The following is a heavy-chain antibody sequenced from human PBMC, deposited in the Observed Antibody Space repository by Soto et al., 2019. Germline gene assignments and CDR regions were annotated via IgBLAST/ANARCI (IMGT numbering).Heavy chain of an antibody. CDR2: INHSGST. V-gene: IGHV4-34*01. CDR1: GGSFSGYY. Sequence: TSETLSLTCAVYGGSFSGYYWSWIRQPPGKGLEWIGEINHSGSTNYNPSLKSRVTISVDTSKNQFSLKLSSVTAADTAVYYCARATFWSGYQAPYYYMDVWGKGTTVTVSS. D-gene: IGHD3-3*01. J-gene: IGHJ6*03. CDR3: ARATFWSGYQAPYYYMDV.